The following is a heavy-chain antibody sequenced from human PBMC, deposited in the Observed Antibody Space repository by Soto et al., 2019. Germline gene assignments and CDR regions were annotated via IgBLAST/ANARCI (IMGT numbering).Heavy chain of an antibody. V-gene: IGHV1-18*01. D-gene: IGHD3-10*01. J-gene: IGHJ4*02. Sequence: QVQLVQSGAEVKKPGASVKVSCKASGYTFTSYGISWVRQAPGQGLERMGWISAYNGNTNYAQKLQGRVTMTTDTSTSTAYMELRSLRSDDTAVYYCARVEPHPILWFGEFDYWGQGTLVTVSS. CDR2: ISAYNGNT. CDR3: ARVEPHPILWFGEFDY. CDR1: GYTFTSYG.